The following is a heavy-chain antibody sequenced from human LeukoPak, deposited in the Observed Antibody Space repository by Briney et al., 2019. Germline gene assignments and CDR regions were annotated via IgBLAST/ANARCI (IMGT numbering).Heavy chain of an antibody. V-gene: IGHV3-23*01. CDR3: AKDPTVTTDFDY. Sequence: GGSLRLSCAASGFAFSSYAMSWVRQAPGKGLEWVSAISGSGGSTYYADSVKGRFTISRDNSKNTLYLQMNSLRAEDTAVYYCAKDPTVTTDFDYWGQGTLVTVSS. CDR1: GFAFSSYA. D-gene: IGHD4-17*01. J-gene: IGHJ4*02. CDR2: ISGSGGST.